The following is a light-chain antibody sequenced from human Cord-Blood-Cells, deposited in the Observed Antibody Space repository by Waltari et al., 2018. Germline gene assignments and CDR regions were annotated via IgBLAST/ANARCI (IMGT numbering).Light chain of an antibody. CDR2: EVS. CDR3: SSYTSSSTLSYV. J-gene: IGLJ1*01. CDR1: SSDVGGYNY. Sequence: QSALTQPASVSGSPGQSITISCTGTSSDVGGYNYVSWYQQHPGKAPKLMVYEVSKRPSGVCNRFSGSKSGTTASLTISGLQAEDEADYYCSSYTSSSTLSYVFGTGTKVTVL. V-gene: IGLV2-14*01.